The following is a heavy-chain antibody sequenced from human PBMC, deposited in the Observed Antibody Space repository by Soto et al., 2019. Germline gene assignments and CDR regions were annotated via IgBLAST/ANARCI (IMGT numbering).Heavy chain of an antibody. CDR3: GRDAQNSSSSISRRYYYYGMDV. Sequence: PGGSLRLSCAASGFTFSSYSMNWVRQAPGKGLEWVSSISSSSSYIYYADSVKGRFTIPRDNAKNSLYLQMNSLRAEDTAVYYWGRDAQNSSSSISRRYYYYGMDVWGQGTTVTVSS. V-gene: IGHV3-21*01. J-gene: IGHJ6*02. D-gene: IGHD6-13*01. CDR1: GFTFSSYS. CDR2: ISSSSSYI.